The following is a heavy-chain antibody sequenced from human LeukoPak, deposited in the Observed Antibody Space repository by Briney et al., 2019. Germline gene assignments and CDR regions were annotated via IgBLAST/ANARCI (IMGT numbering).Heavy chain of an antibody. J-gene: IGHJ3*02. V-gene: IGHV1-69*04. Sequence: SVKVSCKAPGGTFSSYTISWVRQAPGQGLEWMGRIIPILGIANCAQKFQGRVTITADKSTSTAYMELSSLRSEDTAVYYCARDMGGDSTRFAFDIWGQGTMVTVSS. CDR3: ARDMGGDSTRFAFDI. D-gene: IGHD4-17*01. CDR1: GGTFSSYT. CDR2: IIPILGIA.